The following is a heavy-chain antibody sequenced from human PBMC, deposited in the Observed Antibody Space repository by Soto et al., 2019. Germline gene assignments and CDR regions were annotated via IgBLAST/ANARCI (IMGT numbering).Heavy chain of an antibody. CDR2: ISAYNGNT. Sequence: GASVKVSCKASGYTFTSYGISWVRQAPGQGLEWMGWISAYNGNTNYAQKLQGRVTMTTDTSTSTAYMELRSLRSDDTAVYYCAREPSGSSNSYGAFDIWGQRTMVTVSS. CDR3: AREPSGSSNSYGAFDI. J-gene: IGHJ3*02. D-gene: IGHD3-10*01. CDR1: GYTFTSYG. V-gene: IGHV1-18*01.